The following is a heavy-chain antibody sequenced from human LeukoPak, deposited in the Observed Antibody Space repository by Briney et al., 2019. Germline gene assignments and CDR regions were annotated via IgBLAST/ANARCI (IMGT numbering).Heavy chain of an antibody. CDR3: ARDLDGHNQAHYYFDY. V-gene: IGHV1-46*01. Sequence: ASVKVSCKASGYTFTSYYMHWVRQAPGQGLEWMGIINPSGGSTSYAQKFQGRVTMTRDTSTSTVYMELSSLRSEDTAVYYCARDLDGHNQAHYYFDYWGQGTLVTVSS. CDR2: INPSGGST. D-gene: IGHD5-24*01. CDR1: GYTFTSYY. J-gene: IGHJ4*02.